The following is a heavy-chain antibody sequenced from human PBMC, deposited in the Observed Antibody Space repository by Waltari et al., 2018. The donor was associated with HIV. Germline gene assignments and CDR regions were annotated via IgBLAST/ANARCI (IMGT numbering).Heavy chain of an antibody. CDR1: GFTFSSYW. J-gene: IGHJ4*02. V-gene: IGHV3-74*03. D-gene: IGHD3-3*01. Sequence: EVKLVESGGRLVQPRGSLRLSCVASGFTFSSYWMHWVRQAPGKGLVWISRVSSDGNSTVYADSVKGRFTISRDNAKNTLFLQMNSLRVEDTAVYFCARSLYYDFWSAYPPDYWGQGTRFTVSS. CDR3: ARSLYYDFWSAYPPDY. CDR2: VSSDGNST.